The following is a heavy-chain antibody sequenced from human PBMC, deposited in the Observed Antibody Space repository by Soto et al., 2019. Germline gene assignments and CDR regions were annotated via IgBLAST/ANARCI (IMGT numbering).Heavy chain of an antibody. Sequence: GGSLRLSCVASGFSFSNYNMNWVRQAQGKGLEWVSYITDSSDTVHYADSVRGRFTISRDNAESSLYLQMNSLRDEDTAVYFCARDFGHGYYLDYWGRGTLVTVSS. CDR2: ITDSSDTV. V-gene: IGHV3-48*02. CDR1: GFSFSNYN. D-gene: IGHD3-3*01. CDR3: ARDFGHGYYLDY. J-gene: IGHJ4*02.